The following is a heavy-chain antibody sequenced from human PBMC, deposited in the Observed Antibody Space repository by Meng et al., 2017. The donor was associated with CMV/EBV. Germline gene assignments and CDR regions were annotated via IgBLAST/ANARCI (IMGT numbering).Heavy chain of an antibody. J-gene: IGHJ4*02. CDR1: GYRFSDHY. Sequence: QGQRVQPGGEVKSPGASVKVSCQTSGYRFSDHYMHWVRQAPGQGLEWMGWIYPNSGGTHYAQKFQDRVTMTRDTSISTVYMELSRLTSDDTAVYYCVRDHNWGPDYWGQGTLVTVSS. D-gene: IGHD1-1*01. CDR3: VRDHNWGPDY. CDR2: IYPNSGGT. V-gene: IGHV1-2*02.